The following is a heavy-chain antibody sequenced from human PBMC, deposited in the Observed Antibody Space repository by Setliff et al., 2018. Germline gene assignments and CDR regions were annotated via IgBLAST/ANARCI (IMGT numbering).Heavy chain of an antibody. CDR3: ATFQSTVADK. CDR1: GFTFTNYA. J-gene: IGHJ4*02. CDR2: ISGDGDKA. Sequence: GGSLRLSCAASGFTFTNYAMTWIRQAPGKGLEWVSAISGDGDKAFYADSVKGRFIISRDNSMNTLNLQMNSLKADDTAVYYCATFQSTVADKWGQGTLVTVSS. V-gene: IGHV3-23*01. D-gene: IGHD4-17*01.